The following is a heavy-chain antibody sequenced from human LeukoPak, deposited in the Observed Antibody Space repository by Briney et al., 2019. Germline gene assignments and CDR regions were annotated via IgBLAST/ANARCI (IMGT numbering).Heavy chain of an antibody. Sequence: GGSLRLSCAASGFTFSSYWMSWVRQAPGKGLEWVANIKQDGSEKYYVDSVKGRLTISRDNAKNSLYLQMNSLRAEDTAVYYCGRDHVWGLLGGMDVWGQGTTVTVSS. V-gene: IGHV3-7*01. CDR2: IKQDGSEK. J-gene: IGHJ6*02. CDR1: GFTFSSYW. CDR3: GRDHVWGLLGGMDV. D-gene: IGHD2-21*01.